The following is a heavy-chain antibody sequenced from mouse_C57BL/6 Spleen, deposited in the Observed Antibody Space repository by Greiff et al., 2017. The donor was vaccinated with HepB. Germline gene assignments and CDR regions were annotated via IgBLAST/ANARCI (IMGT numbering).Heavy chain of an antibody. CDR1: GYTFTSYW. V-gene: IGHV1-50*01. CDR2: IDPSDSYT. Sequence: QVQLKQPGAELVKPGASVKLSCKASGYTFTSYWMQWVKQRPGQGLEWIGEIDPSDSYTNYNQKFKGKATLTVDTSSSTAYMQLSSLTSEDSAVYYCAGGYDYDGAMDYWGQGTSVTVSS. CDR3: AGGYDYDGAMDY. D-gene: IGHD2-4*01. J-gene: IGHJ4*01.